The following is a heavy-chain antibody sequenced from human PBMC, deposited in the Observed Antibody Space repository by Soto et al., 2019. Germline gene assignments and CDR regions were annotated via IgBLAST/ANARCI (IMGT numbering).Heavy chain of an antibody. J-gene: IGHJ3*02. CDR2: INPNSGGT. Sequence: ASVKVSCKASGYTFTGYYMHWVRQAPGQGLEWMGWINPNSGGTNYAQEFQGWVTMTRDTSISTADMELSRLRSDDTAVYYCARGGAYCRSTSCYSGITMVRGVRSAFDIWGQGTMVTVSS. CDR3: ARGGAYCRSTSCYSGITMVRGVRSAFDI. CDR1: GYTFTGYY. D-gene: IGHD3-10*01. V-gene: IGHV1-2*04.